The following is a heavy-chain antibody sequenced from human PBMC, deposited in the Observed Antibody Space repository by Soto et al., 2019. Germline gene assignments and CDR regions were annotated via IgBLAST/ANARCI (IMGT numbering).Heavy chain of an antibody. CDR1: GFTFSNAW. V-gene: IGHV3-15*07. D-gene: IGHD3-10*01. J-gene: IGHJ4*02. Sequence: GGSLRLSCAASGFTFSNAWMNWVRQAPGKGLEWVGRIKSKTDGGTTDYAATVKGRFTISRDDSKNTLYLQMNSLKTEDTAVYYCTTDTVAVWFGEWELFDYWGQGTLVTVSS. CDR2: IKSKTDGGTT. CDR3: TTDTVAVWFGEWELFDY.